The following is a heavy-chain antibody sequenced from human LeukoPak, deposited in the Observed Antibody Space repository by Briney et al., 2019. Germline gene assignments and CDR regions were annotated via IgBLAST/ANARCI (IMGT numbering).Heavy chain of an antibody. CDR3: ARASYYYDSSGSDH. CDR1: GFTFSSYA. V-gene: IGHV3-7*01. D-gene: IGHD3-22*01. Sequence: PGGSLRLSCAASGFTFSSYAMSWVRQAPGKGLEWVANIKQDGSEKYYVDSVKGRFTISRDNAKNSLYLQMNSLRAEDTAVYYCARASYYYDSSGSDHWGQGTLVTVSS. J-gene: IGHJ4*02. CDR2: IKQDGSEK.